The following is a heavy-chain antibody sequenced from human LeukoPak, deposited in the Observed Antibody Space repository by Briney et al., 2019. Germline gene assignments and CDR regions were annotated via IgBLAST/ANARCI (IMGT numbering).Heavy chain of an antibody. CDR2: IYYSGTT. Sequence: PSETLSLTCTVSGDSIGSTNYYWGWIRQPPGKGLEWIGSIYYSGTTYYNPSLKTRVTISVDTSKTQFSLRLNSVTAADTAVYYCARLISGSFLDFAYWGQGTLVTASS. CDR3: ARLISGSFLDFAY. CDR1: GDSIGSTNYY. D-gene: IGHD1-26*01. V-gene: IGHV4-39*01. J-gene: IGHJ4*02.